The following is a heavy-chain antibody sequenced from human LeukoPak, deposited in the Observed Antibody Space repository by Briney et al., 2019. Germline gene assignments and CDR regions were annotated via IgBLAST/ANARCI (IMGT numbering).Heavy chain of an antibody. CDR1: GGSISSYY. J-gene: IGHJ4*02. D-gene: IGHD3-10*01. V-gene: IGHV4-4*07. CDR3: ARAVHYSGTSDQYTGGWYYFDF. Sequence: SETLSLTCTVSGGSISSYYWSWIPQPAGKGLEWIGRFYTSGSTNYNPSLKSRATISVDMSRKHFFLDLSSVTAADTAVYYCARAVHYSGTSDQYTGGWYYFDFWGQGTLVTVSS. CDR2: FYTSGST.